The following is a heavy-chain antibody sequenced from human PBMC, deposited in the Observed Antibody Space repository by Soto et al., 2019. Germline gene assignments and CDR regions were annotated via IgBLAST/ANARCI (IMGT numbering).Heavy chain of an antibody. D-gene: IGHD4-17*01. J-gene: IGHJ4*02. CDR2: IIPILGIA. Sequence: QVQLVQSGAEVKKPGSSVKVSCKASGGTFSSYTISWVRQAPGQGLEWMGRIIPILGIANYAQKFQGRVTITADKSTSTAYMELSTLRSEDTSMFQRARAIDDYGGKGFHYWGQGTLVTVSS. CDR3: ARAIDDYGGKGFHY. V-gene: IGHV1-69*02. CDR1: GGTFSSYT.